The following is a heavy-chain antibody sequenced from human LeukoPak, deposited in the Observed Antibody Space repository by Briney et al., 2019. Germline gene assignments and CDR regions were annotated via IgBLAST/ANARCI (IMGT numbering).Heavy chain of an antibody. CDR3: ARAMVRGVIITYYYYYGMDV. J-gene: IGHJ6*02. V-gene: IGHV1-18*01. D-gene: IGHD3-10*01. CDR1: GYTFTSYG. CDR2: ISAYNGNT. Sequence: ASVKVSCKASGYTFTSYGISWVRQAPGQGLEWMGWISAYNGNTNYAQKLQGRVTMTTDTSTSTAYMELRSLRSDDTAAYYCARAMVRGVIITYYYYYGMDVWGQGTTVTVSS.